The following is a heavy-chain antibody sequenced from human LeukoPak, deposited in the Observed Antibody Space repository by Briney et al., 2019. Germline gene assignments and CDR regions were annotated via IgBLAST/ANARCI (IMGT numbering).Heavy chain of an antibody. CDR1: GFTFSSYW. J-gene: IGHJ6*03. CDR2: IKQDGSEK. Sequence: GGSLRLSCAASGFTFSSYWMSWVRQAPGKGLEWVANIKQDGSEKYYVDSVKGRFTISRDNAKNSLYLQMNSLRAEGTAVYYCARGRSGWPYYYYYMDVWGKGSTVTVSS. V-gene: IGHV3-7*01. CDR3: ARGRSGWPYYYYYMDV. D-gene: IGHD6-19*01.